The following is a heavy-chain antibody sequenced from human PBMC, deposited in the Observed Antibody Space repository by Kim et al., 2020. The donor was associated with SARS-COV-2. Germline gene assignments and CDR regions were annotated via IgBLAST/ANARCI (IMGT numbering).Heavy chain of an antibody. Sequence: SETLTLTCTVSGVSISSSSYHWGWIRQPPGKGLEWIGSIYYSGSTYYNPSLKSRVTISVDTAKNQFSLKLSSVTAADTAVYYCTIHREWELASCYFVNWGQGAMVTVS. V-gene: IGHV4-39*01. CDR2: IYYSGST. D-gene: IGHD1-26*01. CDR1: GVSISSSSYH. J-gene: IGHJ4*02. CDR3: TIHREWELASCYFVN.